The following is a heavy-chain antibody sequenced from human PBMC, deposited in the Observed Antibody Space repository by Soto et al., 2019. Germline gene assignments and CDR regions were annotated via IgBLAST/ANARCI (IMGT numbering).Heavy chain of an antibody. Sequence: QVQLVQSGAEVKKPGSSVKVSCKASGGTFSSYAISWVRQAPGQGLEWMGGIIPIFGTANYAQKFQGRVTITADESTSTAYMELSSLRSEDTAVYYCARGADYVDIGARLSWFDPWGQGTLVTVSS. J-gene: IGHJ5*02. V-gene: IGHV1-69*01. CDR3: ARGADYVDIGARLSWFDP. CDR2: IIPIFGTA. D-gene: IGHD5-12*01. CDR1: GGTFSSYA.